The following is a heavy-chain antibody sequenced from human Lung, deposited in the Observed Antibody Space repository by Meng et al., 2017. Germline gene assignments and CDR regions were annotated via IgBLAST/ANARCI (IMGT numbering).Heavy chain of an antibody. CDR2: IIDSGST. CDR1: GGSFSGNY. J-gene: IGHJ4*02. V-gene: IGHV4-34*02. Sequence: QEWGSGLLKPSETLSLRCAVLGGSFSGNYWSWIRQPPGKGLEWIGEIIDSGSTNYNPSLKSGVTISVDTSQNNLSLKLRSVTAADSAVYYCARGPTTMAHDFDYWGQGTLVTVSS. CDR3: ARGPTTMAHDFDY. D-gene: IGHD4-11*01.